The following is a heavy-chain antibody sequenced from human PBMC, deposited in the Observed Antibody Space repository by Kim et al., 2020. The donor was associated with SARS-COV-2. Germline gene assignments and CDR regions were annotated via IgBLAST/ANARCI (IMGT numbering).Heavy chain of an antibody. V-gene: IGHV4-30-4*01. CDR3: ARTYYYDSSGYVDAFDI. CDR2: IYYSGST. CDR1: GGSISSGDYY. Sequence: SETLSLTCTVSGGSISSGDYYWSWIRQPPGKGLECIGYIYYSGSTYYNPSLKSRVTISVDTSKNQFSLKLSSVTAADTAVYYCARTYYYDSSGYVDAFDIWGQGTMVTVSS. D-gene: IGHD3-22*01. J-gene: IGHJ3*02.